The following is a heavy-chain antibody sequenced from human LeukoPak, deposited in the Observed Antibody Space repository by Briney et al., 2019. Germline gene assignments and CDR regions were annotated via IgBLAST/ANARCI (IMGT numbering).Heavy chain of an antibody. CDR2: IKQDGSEK. V-gene: IGHV3-7*01. Sequence: GGSLRLSCAASGFSFSTYWMSWVRQAPGKGLEWVANIKQDGSEKYYVDSVKGRFTISRDNAKNSLYLQMNSLRADDTAVYYCARDLTYHYDPTSDYWGQGTLVTVSS. CDR1: GFSFSTYW. J-gene: IGHJ4*02. CDR3: ARDLTYHYDPTSDY. D-gene: IGHD3-22*01.